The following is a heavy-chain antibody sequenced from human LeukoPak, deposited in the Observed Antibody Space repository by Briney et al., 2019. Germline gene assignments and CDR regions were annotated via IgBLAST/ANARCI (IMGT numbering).Heavy chain of an antibody. V-gene: IGHV4-39*01. CDR3: LSLTGHFDYVWGSYHPNYVDY. CDR2: MYYSGST. J-gene: IGHJ4*02. Sequence: SETLSLTCTVSGDSISSSSYYWGWIRQPPGKGLEWIGSMYYSGSTYYNPSLKSRVTISVDTSKNQFSLKLSSVTAADTAVYYCLSLTGHFDYVWGSYHPNYVDYWGQGTLVTVSS. D-gene: IGHD3-16*02. CDR1: GDSISSSSYY.